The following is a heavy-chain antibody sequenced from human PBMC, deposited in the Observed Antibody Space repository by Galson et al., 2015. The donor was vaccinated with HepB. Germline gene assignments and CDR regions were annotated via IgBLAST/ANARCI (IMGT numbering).Heavy chain of an antibody. J-gene: IGHJ4*02. D-gene: IGHD2/OR15-2a*01. V-gene: IGHV3-23*01. CDR3: ATDPRARPFHYLDH. CDR2: ISDSGEDT. Sequence: SLRLSCAVSGFNFSNYAMTWARQAPGKGLEWVSSISDSGEDTYYADSVKGRFTISRDNPHNTLYLQMNSLRAEDTALYYCATDPRARPFHYLDHWGQGTLVTVSS. CDR1: GFNFSNYA.